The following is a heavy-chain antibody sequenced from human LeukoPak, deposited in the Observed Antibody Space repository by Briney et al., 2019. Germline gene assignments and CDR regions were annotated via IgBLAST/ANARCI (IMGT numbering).Heavy chain of an antibody. CDR1: GFTFSSYS. V-gene: IGHV3-21*01. CDR2: ISSSSSYI. CDR3: ARDMRIVVVPAAARNWFGP. D-gene: IGHD2-2*01. J-gene: IGHJ5*02. Sequence: GGPLRLSCAASGFTFSSYSMNWVRQAPGKGLEWVSSISSSSSYIYYADSVKGRFTISRDNAKNSLYLQMNSLRAEDTAVYYCARDMRIVVVPAAARNWFGPWGQGTLVTVSS.